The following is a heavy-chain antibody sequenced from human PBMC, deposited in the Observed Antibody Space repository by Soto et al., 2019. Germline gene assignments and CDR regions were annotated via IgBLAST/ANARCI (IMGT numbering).Heavy chain of an antibody. J-gene: IGHJ6*02. V-gene: IGHV4-39*01. CDR3: ARSLTTVVTMDA. Sequence: PSETLSLTCTVSSAPVSSTTYTWGWIRQPPGKGLEWVASVYYGGRSYYNPSLNSRVTISVDTSKNQFSLKMTSVTAADTAVYYCARSLTTVVTMDAWGQGTTVTVSS. D-gene: IGHD4-17*01. CDR2: VYYGGRS. CDR1: SAPVSSTTYT.